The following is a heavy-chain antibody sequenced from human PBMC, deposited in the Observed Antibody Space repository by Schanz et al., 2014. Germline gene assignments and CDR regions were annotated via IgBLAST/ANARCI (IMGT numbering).Heavy chain of an antibody. CDR2: ISGGGGTT. V-gene: IGHV3-23*01. D-gene: IGHD2-2*01. CDR1: GFNFSDYA. CDR3: ARESSNDIVLVPGAVFDH. Sequence: EVHLLDSGGGLVPPGGSLRLSCAASGFNFSDYAMCWVRQAPGKGLEWVSAISGGGGTTYYTDSVKGRFTISRDNSKNTVYLQMNSLRPGDTAVYYCARESSNDIVLVPGAVFDHWGQGILVTVSS. J-gene: IGHJ4*02.